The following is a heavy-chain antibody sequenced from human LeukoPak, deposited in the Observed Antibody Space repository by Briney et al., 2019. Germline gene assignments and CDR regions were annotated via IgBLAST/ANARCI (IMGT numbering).Heavy chain of an antibody. CDR2: IYYSVST. D-gene: IGHD2-8*01. Sequence: SETLSLTCTVSGGSISSSSYYRGWIRQPPGKGLEWIGSIYYSVSTYFNPSLKSRVTISVDTSKNQFSLKLSSVTAADTAVYYCARASIVLYYYYMDVWGKGTTVTVSS. CDR1: GGSISSSSYY. CDR3: ARASIVLYYYYMDV. V-gene: IGHV4-39*07. J-gene: IGHJ6*03.